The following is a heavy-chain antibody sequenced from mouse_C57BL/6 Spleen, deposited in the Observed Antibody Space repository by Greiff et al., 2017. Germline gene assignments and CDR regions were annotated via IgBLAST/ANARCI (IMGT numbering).Heavy chain of an antibody. CDR3: VRHGGYDAPFDY. D-gene: IGHD2-2*01. Sequence: EVKLLESGGGLVQPKGSLKISCAASGFSFNTYAMNWVRQAPGKGLEWVARIRSKSNNYATYYADSVKDRFTISRDDSESMLYLQMNNLKTEDTAMYYCVRHGGYDAPFDYWGQGTTLTVSS. CDR2: IRSKSNNYAT. V-gene: IGHV10-1*01. J-gene: IGHJ2*01. CDR1: GFSFNTYA.